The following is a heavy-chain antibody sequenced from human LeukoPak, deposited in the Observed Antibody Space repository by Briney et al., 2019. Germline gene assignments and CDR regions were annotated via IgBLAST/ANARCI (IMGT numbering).Heavy chain of an antibody. V-gene: IGHV1-18*01. CDR3: ARVECSSTSCYTVDY. CDR2: ISAYNGNT. D-gene: IGHD2-2*02. J-gene: IGHJ4*02. CDR1: DYTFTSYG. Sequence: GASVKVSCKASDYTFTSYGISWVRQAPGQGLEWMGWISAYNGNTNYAQKLQGRVTMTTDTSTSTAYMELRSLRSDDTAVYYCARVECSSTSCYTVDYWGQGTLVTVSS.